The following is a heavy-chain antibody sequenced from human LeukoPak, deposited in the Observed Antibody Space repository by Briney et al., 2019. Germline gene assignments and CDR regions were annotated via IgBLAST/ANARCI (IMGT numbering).Heavy chain of an antibody. Sequence: PSETLPLTCTVSGGSISSGGYYWSWIRQHPGKGLEWIGYIYYSGSTYYNPSLKSRVTISVDTSKNQFSLKLSSVTAADTAVYHCASWWGKLGSFDYWGQGTLVTVSS. J-gene: IGHJ4*02. CDR3: ASWWGKLGSFDY. V-gene: IGHV4-31*03. D-gene: IGHD2-15*01. CDR2: IYYSGST. CDR1: GGSISSGGYY.